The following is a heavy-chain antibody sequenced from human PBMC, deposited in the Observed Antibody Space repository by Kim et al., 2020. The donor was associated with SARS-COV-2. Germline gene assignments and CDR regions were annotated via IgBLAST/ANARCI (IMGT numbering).Heavy chain of an antibody. V-gene: IGHV4-34*01. D-gene: IGHD6-13*01. Sequence: SETLSLTCAVYGGSLSGYYLSWIRQPPGKGLEWIGEIDHSGTTNYHPSLKGRVTISVDTSKNQFSLKLSSVTAADTAVYYCARGLYHAPSNSCVRFDPWG. CDR3: ARGLYHAPSNSCVRFDP. CDR1: GGSLSGYY. CDR2: IDHSGTT. J-gene: IGHJ5*02.